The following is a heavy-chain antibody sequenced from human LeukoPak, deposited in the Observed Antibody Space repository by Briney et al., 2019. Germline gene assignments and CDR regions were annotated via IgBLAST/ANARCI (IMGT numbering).Heavy chain of an antibody. CDR2: INHSGST. Sequence: SETLSLTCAVYGGSFSDYYWSWIRQPPGKGLEWIGEINHSGSTNYNPSLKSRVTISVDTSKNQFSLKLSSVTAADTAVYYCARVGCSGGSCYYLRYGMDVWGQGTTVTVSS. V-gene: IGHV4-34*01. CDR1: GGSFSDYY. CDR3: ARVGCSGGSCYYLRYGMDV. D-gene: IGHD2-15*01. J-gene: IGHJ6*02.